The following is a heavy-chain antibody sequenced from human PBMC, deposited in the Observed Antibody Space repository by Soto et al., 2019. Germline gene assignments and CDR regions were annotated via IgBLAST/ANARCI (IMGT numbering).Heavy chain of an antibody. V-gene: IGHV4-59*01. CDR2: IYYSGST. J-gene: IGHJ6*02. CDR3: ASDRSSGWDQGYGMDV. CDR1: AGTISTYY. Sequence: PSETLSLTGTLSAGTISTYYWSWFRQPPGKRLEWIGSIYYSGSTSYNPSLKSRVTISVDTSKNQFSLKLRSVTAADTAVYYCASDRSSGWDQGYGMDVWGQGTTVTVSS. D-gene: IGHD6-19*01.